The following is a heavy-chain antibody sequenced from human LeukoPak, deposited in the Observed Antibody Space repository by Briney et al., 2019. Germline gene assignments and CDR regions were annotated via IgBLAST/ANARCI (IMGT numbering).Heavy chain of an antibody. V-gene: IGHV1-69*13. CDR3: ARGPGIAAALDY. CDR2: IIPIFGTA. Sequence: SVKVSCKASGYTFSGHYIHWVRQAPGQGLEWMGGIIPIFGTANYAQKFQGRVTITADESTSTAYMELSSLRSEDTAVYYCARGPGIAAALDYWGQGTLVTVSS. CDR1: GYTFSGHY. J-gene: IGHJ4*02. D-gene: IGHD6-13*01.